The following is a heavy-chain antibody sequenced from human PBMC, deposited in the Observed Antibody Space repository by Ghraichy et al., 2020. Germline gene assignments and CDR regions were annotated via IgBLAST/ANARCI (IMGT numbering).Heavy chain of an antibody. D-gene: IGHD3-22*01. CDR2: VSAYDGNT. V-gene: IGHV1-18*01. CDR3: ARQPVDSYATTGLPLKYYFDS. CDR1: RSQFRSSG. Sequence: ASVKVSCKICRSQFRSSGIRLDRVCRLLRLKKKGWVSAYDGNTNYAQKFQGRVSMTTDTSTSTAYMDLGSLRSDDTSVYYCARQPVDSYATTGLPLKYYFDSWGQGTLVTVSS. J-gene: IGHJ4*02.